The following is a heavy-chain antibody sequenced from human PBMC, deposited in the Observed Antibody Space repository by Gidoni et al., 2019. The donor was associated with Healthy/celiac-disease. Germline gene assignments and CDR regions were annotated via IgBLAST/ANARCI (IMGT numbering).Heavy chain of an antibody. Sequence: EVKLLESGGGLVQPGGSMRLAGAASGCTFSSYAMSWVRQAPGKGLGWVSAITVSGCSTYYADSVKGRFPISRDNSQHTLYLQMNSLRAEYTAVYYCAQDYGIAAAGSGGDFDYWGQGTLVTVSS. J-gene: IGHJ4*02. V-gene: IGHV3-23*01. D-gene: IGHD6-13*01. CDR2: ITVSGCST. CDR3: AQDYGIAAAGSGGDFDY. CDR1: GCTFSSYA.